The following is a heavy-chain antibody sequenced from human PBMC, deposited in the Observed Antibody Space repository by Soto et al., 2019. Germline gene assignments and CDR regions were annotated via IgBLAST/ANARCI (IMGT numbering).Heavy chain of an antibody. Sequence: SVKVSCKASGYTFTGYHMHWVRQAPGQGLEWMGGIIPIFGTANYAQKFQGRVTITADESTSTAYMELSSLRSEDTAVYYCARERRNYDFWSDYYGPYYYYGMDVWGQGTTVTVSS. V-gene: IGHV1-69*13. D-gene: IGHD3-3*01. CDR1: GYTFTGYH. CDR2: IIPIFGTA. J-gene: IGHJ6*02. CDR3: ARERRNYDFWSDYYGPYYYYGMDV.